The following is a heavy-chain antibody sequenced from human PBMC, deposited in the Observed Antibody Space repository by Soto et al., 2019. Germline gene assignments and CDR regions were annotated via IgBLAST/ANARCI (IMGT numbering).Heavy chain of an antibody. D-gene: IGHD2-2*01. CDR3: VRVYASNSFDI. Sequence: EVQLVESGGNLVQPGGSLRLSCAASGFNFISYSMSWVRQAPGKGLEWVSYISNSGSIIHDADSVKGRFTISRDNAKNSLSLQMNSLRDEDTAVYYCVRVYASNSFDIWVQGTVVTVSS. CDR2: ISNSGSII. V-gene: IGHV3-48*02. J-gene: IGHJ3*02. CDR1: GFNFISYS.